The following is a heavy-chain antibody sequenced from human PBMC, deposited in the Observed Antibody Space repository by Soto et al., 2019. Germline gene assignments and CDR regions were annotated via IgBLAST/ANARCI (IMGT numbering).Heavy chain of an antibody. D-gene: IGHD6-19*01. CDR1: GFTVSSNY. CDR3: ARGEYSSGWYKDYYYYMDV. V-gene: IGHV3-66*01. J-gene: IGHJ6*03. CDR2: IYSGGST. Sequence: GSLRLSCAASGFTVSSNYMSWVRQAPGKGLEWVPVIYSGGSTYYADSVKGRFTISRDNSKNTLYLQMNSLRAEDTAVYYCARGEYSSGWYKDYYYYMDVWGKGTTVTVSS.